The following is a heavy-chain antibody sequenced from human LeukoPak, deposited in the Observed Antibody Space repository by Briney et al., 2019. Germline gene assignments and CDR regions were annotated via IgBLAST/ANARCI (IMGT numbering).Heavy chain of an antibody. Sequence: QPGGSLRLSCAASGFTFSSYAMSWVHQAPGKGLEWVSAISGSGGSTYYADSVKGRFTISRDNSKNTLYLQMNSLRAEDTAVYYCAKDWSNYYDSSVYFDYWGQGTLVTVSS. CDR3: AKDWSNYYDSSVYFDY. CDR1: GFTFSSYA. J-gene: IGHJ4*02. V-gene: IGHV3-23*01. D-gene: IGHD3-22*01. CDR2: ISGSGGST.